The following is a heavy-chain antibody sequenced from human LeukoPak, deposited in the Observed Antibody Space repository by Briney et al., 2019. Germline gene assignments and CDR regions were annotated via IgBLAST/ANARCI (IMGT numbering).Heavy chain of an antibody. D-gene: IGHD3-22*01. CDR2: ISGDGGST. CDR3: AKDIRGLYYYDSSGFIDAFDI. CDR1: GFTFDDYA. J-gene: IGHJ3*02. V-gene: IGHV3-43*02. Sequence: GGSLRLSCAASGFTFDDYAMHWVRQAPGKGLERVSLISGDGGSTYYADSVKGRFTISRDNSKNSLYLQMNSLRTEDTALYYCAKDIRGLYYYDSSGFIDAFDIWGQGTMVTVSS.